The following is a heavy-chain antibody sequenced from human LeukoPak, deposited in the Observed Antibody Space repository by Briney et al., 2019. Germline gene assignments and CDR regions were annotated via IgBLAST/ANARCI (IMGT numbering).Heavy chain of an antibody. J-gene: IGHJ2*01. CDR2: INWNGGST. V-gene: IGHV3-20*01. Sequence: SGGSLRLSCAASGFTSDDYGMSWVRQTPGKGLEWVSGINWNGGSTGYADSVKGRFTISRDNAKNSLYLQMNSLRAEDTALYHCVRDPRGYSHGYWYFDLWGRGTLVTVSS. D-gene: IGHD5-18*01. CDR1: GFTSDDYG. CDR3: VRDPRGYSHGYWYFDL.